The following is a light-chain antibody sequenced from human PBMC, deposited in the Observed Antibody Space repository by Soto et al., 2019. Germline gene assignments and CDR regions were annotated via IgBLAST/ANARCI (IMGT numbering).Light chain of an antibody. J-gene: IGLJ1*01. V-gene: IGLV2-14*01. CDR1: NSGVGGYNY. Sequence: QSALNQPASVSVSPGQSITISCTGTNSGVGGYNYVSWYQQHPGKAPKLMIYDVSNRPSGVSNRFSGSKSGNTASLTISGLQAEDEADYYCSSYTSRSSSTYVFGTGTKVTVL. CDR2: DVS. CDR3: SSYTSRSSSTYV.